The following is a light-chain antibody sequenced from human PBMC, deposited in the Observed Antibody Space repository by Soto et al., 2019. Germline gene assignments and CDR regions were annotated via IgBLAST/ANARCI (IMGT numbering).Light chain of an antibody. V-gene: IGKV3-20*01. J-gene: IGKJ3*01. CDR1: QSVNKKS. CDR3: QHYGCSSPRFT. CDR2: GAS. Sequence: EIVLTQSPGTLSLSPGERATLACRASQSVNKKSLAWYQQKPGQAPRLLIYGASSRATGIADRFSGSGSGTYFTLIISRLEPEDVAVYYCQHYGCSSPRFTFGPGTKVEIK.